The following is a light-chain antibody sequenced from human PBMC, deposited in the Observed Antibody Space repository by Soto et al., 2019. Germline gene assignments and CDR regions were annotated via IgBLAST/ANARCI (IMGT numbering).Light chain of an antibody. CDR2: AAS. CDR1: QGVRNY. CDR3: QQYNTYST. J-gene: IGKJ1*01. V-gene: IGKV1-5*03. Sequence: DIQLTQSPSSLSASVGDRFTFTFQASQGVRNYLNWHQQKPGRAPKLLIYAASNLENGVPSRFSGSGSGTEFTLTISNLQPDDFATYYCQQYNTYSTFGQGTKVDIK.